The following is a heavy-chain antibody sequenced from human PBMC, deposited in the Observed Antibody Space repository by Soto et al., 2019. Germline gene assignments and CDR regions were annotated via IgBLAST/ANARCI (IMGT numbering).Heavy chain of an antibody. CDR1: GFIFSPYT. D-gene: IGHD2-21*02. Sequence: QVQLVESGGGVVQPGRSLRLSCAASGFIFSPYTMHWVRQTPGKGLEWVAVISYDGNDKYYADSVKGRFTNSRDNSKNTLYLQMNSLGAADTALYYCARGGGFCGADCYKGGIDYWGQGTLVTVSS. J-gene: IGHJ4*02. V-gene: IGHV3-30-3*01. CDR2: ISYDGNDK. CDR3: ARGGGFCGADCYKGGIDY.